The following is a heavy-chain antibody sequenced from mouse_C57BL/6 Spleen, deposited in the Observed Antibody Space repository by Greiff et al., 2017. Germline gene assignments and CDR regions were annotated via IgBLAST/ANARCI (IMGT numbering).Heavy chain of an antibody. V-gene: IGHV14-3*01. D-gene: IGHD3-3*01. CDR3: ARSGTNYFGY. CDR1: GFNIKNTY. J-gene: IGHJ2*01. CDR2: IDPANGNT. Sequence: EVQLQQSVAELVRPGASVKLSCTASGFNIKNTYMPWVQQRPEQGLEWIGRIDPANGNTKYAPKFHGKATIPAYSTSNTAYLQLSSRTAENTAIYYCARSGTNYFGYWGQATTLTVSS.